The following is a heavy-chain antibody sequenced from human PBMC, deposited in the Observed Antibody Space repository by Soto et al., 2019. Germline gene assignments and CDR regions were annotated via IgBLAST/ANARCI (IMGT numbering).Heavy chain of an antibody. J-gene: IGHJ5*02. V-gene: IGHV4-39*01. CDR3: ASMPPRKWCGWVDP. Sequence: SETLSLTCTVSGGSISSSSYYWGWIRQPPGKGLEWIGSIYYSGSTYYNPSLKSRVTISVDTSKNQFSLKLSSVTAADTAVYYCASMPPRKWCGWVDPWGQGTLVTVSS. CDR2: IYYSGST. D-gene: IGHD2-15*01. CDR1: GGSISSSSYY.